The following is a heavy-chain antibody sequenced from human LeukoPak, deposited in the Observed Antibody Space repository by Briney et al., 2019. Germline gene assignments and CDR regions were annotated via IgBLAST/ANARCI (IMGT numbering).Heavy chain of an antibody. Sequence: PGGPLRLSCAASGFTFDDYGMSWVRQAPGKGLEWVSGINWNGGSTGYADSVKGRFTISRDNAKNSLYLQMNSLRAEDTALYYCARASSSGWASYNWFDPWGQGTLVTVSS. CDR2: INWNGGST. V-gene: IGHV3-20*04. D-gene: IGHD6-19*01. J-gene: IGHJ5*02. CDR3: ARASSSGWASYNWFDP. CDR1: GFTFDDYG.